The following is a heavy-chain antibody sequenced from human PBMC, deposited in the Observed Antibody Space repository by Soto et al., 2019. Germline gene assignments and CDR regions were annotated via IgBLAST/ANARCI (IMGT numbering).Heavy chain of an antibody. CDR3: ARFAPYDILTGPTYYFDY. CDR2: IYYSGST. D-gene: IGHD3-9*01. J-gene: IGHJ4*02. Sequence: SETLSLTCTVSVGSISSYYWSWIRQPPGKGLEWIGYIYYSGSTNYNPSLKSRVTISVDTSKNQFSLKLSSVTAADTAVYYCARFAPYDILTGPTYYFDYWGQGTLVTVSS. CDR1: VGSISSYY. V-gene: IGHV4-59*01.